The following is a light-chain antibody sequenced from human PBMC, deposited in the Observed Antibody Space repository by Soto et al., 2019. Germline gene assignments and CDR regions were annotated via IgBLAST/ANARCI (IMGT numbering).Light chain of an antibody. Sequence: QSALTQPPSASGSPGESVTISFPGSSGDIGAFKYVSWFQPFPGQAPKLIIYEVTERPSGVPGRFSGSKSDNTASLTVSGLQPDDEGIYFCSAYAGFNNLLFGGGTKLTVL. V-gene: IGLV2-8*01. CDR3: SAYAGFNNLL. CDR1: SGDIGAFKY. CDR2: EVT. J-gene: IGLJ2*01.